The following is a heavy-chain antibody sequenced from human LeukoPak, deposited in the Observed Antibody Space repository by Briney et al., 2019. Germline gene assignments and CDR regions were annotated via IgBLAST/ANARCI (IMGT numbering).Heavy chain of an antibody. V-gene: IGHV3-74*03. Sequence: PGGSLRLSCAASGFTLSRYWMHWVRQAPGKGLMWVSRISPDGSTTLYADSVKGRFTISRDNAKNTLYLQMNSLGAEDTAVYYCTTVLSSKRYNLCDYWGQGTLVTVPS. D-gene: IGHD6-13*01. CDR3: TTVLSSKRYNLCDY. CDR1: GFTLSRYW. J-gene: IGHJ4*02. CDR2: ISPDGSTT.